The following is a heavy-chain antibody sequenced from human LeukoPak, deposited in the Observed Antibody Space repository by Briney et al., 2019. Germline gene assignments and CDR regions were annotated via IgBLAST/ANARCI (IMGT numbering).Heavy chain of an antibody. CDR1: GFTVSSNY. CDR3: ARFGYCSGGSCSDFDY. D-gene: IGHD2-15*01. V-gene: IGHV3-53*01. CDR2: IYSGGST. Sequence: GGSLRLSCAASGFTVSSNYMSWVRQAPGKGLEWVSVIYSGGSTYYADSVKGRFTISRDNPKNTLYLQMNSLRAEDTAVYYCARFGYCSGGSCSDFDYWGQGTLVTVSS. J-gene: IGHJ4*02.